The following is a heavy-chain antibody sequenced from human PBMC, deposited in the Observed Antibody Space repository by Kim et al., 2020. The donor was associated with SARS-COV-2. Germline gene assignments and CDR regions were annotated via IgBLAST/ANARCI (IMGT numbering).Heavy chain of an antibody. Sequence: GGSLRLSCVVSGVTVSGDGMIWVRQAPDKGLEWVAFICCGTGNTNYAASVKGRFTISRDNSKNMVYLQMDSLRVDDTAVYYCARGHGHYWGQVSLVNDSS. J-gene: IGHJ4*02. CDR1: GVTVSGDG. CDR3: ARGHGHY. V-gene: IGHV3-53*01. CDR2: ICCGTGNT. D-gene: IGHD2-8*01.